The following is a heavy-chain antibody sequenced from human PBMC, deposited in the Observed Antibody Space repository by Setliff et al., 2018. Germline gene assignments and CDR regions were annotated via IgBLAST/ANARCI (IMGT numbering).Heavy chain of an antibody. J-gene: IGHJ4*02. D-gene: IGHD1-26*01. Sequence: SVKVSCKASGGTFINYAISWVRQAPGQGLEWMGGIIPIFGTANYAQKFQGRVTITADEPTSTAYMELSSLRSEDTAAYYCARVSRTIVAARGFDYWGQGTLVTVSS. CDR1: GGTFINYA. CDR3: ARVSRTIVAARGFDY. V-gene: IGHV1-69*13. CDR2: IIPIFGTA.